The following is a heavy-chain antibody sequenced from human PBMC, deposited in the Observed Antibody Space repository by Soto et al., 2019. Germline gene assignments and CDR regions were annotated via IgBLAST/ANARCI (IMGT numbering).Heavy chain of an antibody. D-gene: IGHD2-2*01. Sequence: ASVKVSCKASAYSFTTYHIHWVRQAPGQGLEWMGLINPDAGATNYAQRFQGRLRLTRDTSTSTVYMELRSLRFDDTAVYYCARGDIVLVPAAEGNWFDPWGQGTLVTVSS. CDR3: ARGDIVLVPAAEGNWFDP. CDR2: INPDAGAT. CDR1: AYSFTTYH. J-gene: IGHJ5*02. V-gene: IGHV1-46*01.